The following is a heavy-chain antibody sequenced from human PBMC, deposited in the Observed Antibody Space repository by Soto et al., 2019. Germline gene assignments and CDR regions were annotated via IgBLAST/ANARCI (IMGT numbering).Heavy chain of an antibody. J-gene: IGHJ6*02. D-gene: IGHD3-3*01. CDR2: ISYDGSNK. CDR1: GFTFSSYG. Sequence: GGSLRLSCAASGFTFSSYGMHWVRQAPGKGLELVAVISYDGSNKFYADSVKGRFTISRDNSKNTLYLQMNSLRAEDTAVYYCAKAGPIFGVVIGYYYGIDVWGQGTTVTVSS. V-gene: IGHV3-30*18. CDR3: AKAGPIFGVVIGYYYGIDV.